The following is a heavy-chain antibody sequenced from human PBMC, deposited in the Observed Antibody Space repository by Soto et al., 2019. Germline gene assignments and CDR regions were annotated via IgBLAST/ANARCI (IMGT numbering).Heavy chain of an antibody. CDR1: GHSISSGFYY. D-gene: IGHD6-13*01. V-gene: IGHV4-38-2*01. CDR2: IYHSGST. Sequence: SGTLSLTCAVSGHSISSGFYYWGWIRQPPGKGLEWIGSIYHSGSTYYNPSLKSRVTMSVDTSKNQLSLKLSSVTAADTAVYYCATYGYRYSPRFFACWGQGTRVTDSS. CDR3: ATYGYRYSPRFFAC. J-gene: IGHJ1*01.